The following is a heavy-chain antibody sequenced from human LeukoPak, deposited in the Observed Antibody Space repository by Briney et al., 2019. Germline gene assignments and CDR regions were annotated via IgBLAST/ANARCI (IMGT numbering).Heavy chain of an antibody. Sequence: GASVKVSCKPSGYTFTSYYMHWVRQAPGQGLEWMGIINPSGGSTSYAQKFQGRVTMTRDTSTSTVYMELSSLRSEDTAVFYCPRGPIVDFIVLTGFGPWGQGTLVTVSS. V-gene: IGHV1-46*01. D-gene: IGHD2-8*01. CDR3: PRGPIVDFIVLTGFGP. J-gene: IGHJ5*02. CDR1: GYTFTSYY. CDR2: INPSGGST.